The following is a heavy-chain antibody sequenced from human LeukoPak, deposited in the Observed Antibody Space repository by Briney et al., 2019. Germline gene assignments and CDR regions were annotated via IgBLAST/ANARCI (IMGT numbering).Heavy chain of an antibody. D-gene: IGHD3-22*01. CDR2: MYYSGNT. CDR3: GRHTDYYDGDY. Sequence: SETLSLTCIVSGGSISSSGYYWGWIRQSPGKELEWIGSMYYSGNTYYNPSLKSRVTISVDTSKNQFSLKLSSVTAADTALYYCGRHTDYYDGDYWGQGTVVTVSS. J-gene: IGHJ4*02. CDR1: GGSISSSGYY. V-gene: IGHV4-39*01.